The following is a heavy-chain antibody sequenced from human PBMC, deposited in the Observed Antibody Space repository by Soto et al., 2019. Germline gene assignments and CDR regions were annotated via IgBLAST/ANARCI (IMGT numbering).Heavy chain of an antibody. J-gene: IGHJ5*02. Sequence: GASVKVSCKASGYTFTSYYMHWVRQAPGQGLEWMGIINPSGGSTSYAQKFQGRVTMTRDTSTSTVYMELSSLRSEDTAVYYCARDERDYGDYVGRCEPWGQGTLVTVSS. CDR3: ARDERDYGDYVGRCEP. V-gene: IGHV1-46*01. D-gene: IGHD4-17*01. CDR2: INPSGGST. CDR1: GYTFTSYY.